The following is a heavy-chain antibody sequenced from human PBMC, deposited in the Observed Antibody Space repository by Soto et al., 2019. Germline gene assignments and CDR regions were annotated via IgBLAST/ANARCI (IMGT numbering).Heavy chain of an antibody. D-gene: IGHD3-16*01. CDR2: IYWDDDK. Sequence: QITLKESGPTLVKPTQTLTLTCTFSGFSLTTRGVGVGWIRQPPGKALECLALIYWDDDKRYSPSLQSRLSITKDPSKTQLVLTMTNVDPVDTATYYCAHIPNYYQYDWFDPWGQGTLVSVSS. CDR3: AHIPNYYQYDWFDP. V-gene: IGHV2-5*02. CDR1: GFSLTTRGVG. J-gene: IGHJ5*02.